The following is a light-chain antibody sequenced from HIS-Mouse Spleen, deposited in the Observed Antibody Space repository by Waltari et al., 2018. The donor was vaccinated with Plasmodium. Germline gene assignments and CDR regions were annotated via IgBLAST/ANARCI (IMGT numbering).Light chain of an antibody. CDR2: QDS. V-gene: IGLV3-1*01. CDR1: KLGDTY. Sequence: SYELTQPPSVSVSPGQTASITCSGDKLGDTYACWYQQKPGQSPVLVIYQDSKRPSGIAERLSGSNSGKTATLTISGTQAMDEYEYYCQAWDSSTDYVFGTGTKVTVL. J-gene: IGLJ1*01. CDR3: QAWDSSTDYV.